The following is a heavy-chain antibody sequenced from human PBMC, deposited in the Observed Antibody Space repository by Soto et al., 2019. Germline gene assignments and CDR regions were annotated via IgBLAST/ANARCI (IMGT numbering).Heavy chain of an antibody. CDR1: GYTFTSYD. J-gene: IGHJ4*02. CDR3: ARDRDSSSWYWDY. V-gene: IGHV1-8*01. Sequence: ASVKVSCKASGYTFTSYDINWVRQATGQGFEWMGWMNPNSGNTGYAQKLQGRVTMTTDTSTSTAYMELRSLRSDDTAVYYCARDRDSSSWYWDYWGQGTLVTVSS. CDR2: MNPNSGNT. D-gene: IGHD6-13*01.